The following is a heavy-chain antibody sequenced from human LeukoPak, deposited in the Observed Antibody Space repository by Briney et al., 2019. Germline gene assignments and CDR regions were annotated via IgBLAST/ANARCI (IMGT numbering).Heavy chain of an antibody. CDR3: ARGGVVTAIGY. J-gene: IGHJ4*02. V-gene: IGHV4-59*01. CDR1: GGSISNYY. Sequence: SETLSLTCTVSGGSISNYYWSWIRQPPGKGLEWIGYIYYSGSTNYNPSLKSRVTISVDTSKNQFSLKLSSVTAADTAVYYCARGGVVTAIGYWGQGTLVTVSS. D-gene: IGHD2-21*02. CDR2: IYYSGST.